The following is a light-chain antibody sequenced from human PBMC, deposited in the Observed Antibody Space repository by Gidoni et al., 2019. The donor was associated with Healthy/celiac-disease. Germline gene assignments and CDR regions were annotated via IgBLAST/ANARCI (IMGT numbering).Light chain of an antibody. CDR2: GAS. J-gene: IGKJ2*01. CDR3: QQYGSSPQNT. Sequence: EIVLTQSPGTLSLSPGERATLSCRDSQSVSSSYLAWYQQKPGQAPRLLIYGASSRATGIPDRFSGRGSGTDFTLTISRLEPEDFAVYYCQQYGSSPQNTFGQGTKLEIK. CDR1: QSVSSSY. V-gene: IGKV3-20*01.